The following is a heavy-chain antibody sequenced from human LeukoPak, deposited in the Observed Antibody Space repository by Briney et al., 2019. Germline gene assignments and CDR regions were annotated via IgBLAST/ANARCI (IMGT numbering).Heavy chain of an antibody. V-gene: IGHV3-23*01. CDR1: GFTFSSYA. CDR3: AKVRDLDTVLGRFDN. D-gene: IGHD5-18*01. Sequence: QSGGSLRLSCAASGFTFSSYAMSWVRQAPGKGLEWVSVISGNGGRTYYADSVKGRFTISRDNSKNTLYLQMNSPRAEDTAVYYCAKVRDLDTVLGRFDNWGQGTLVTVSS. CDR2: ISGNGGRT. J-gene: IGHJ5*02.